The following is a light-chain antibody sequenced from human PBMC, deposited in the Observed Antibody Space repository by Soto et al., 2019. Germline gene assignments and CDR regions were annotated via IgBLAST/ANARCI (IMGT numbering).Light chain of an antibody. CDR3: QQHNNWPPWT. CDR2: GAS. CDR1: QSVSSN. J-gene: IGKJ1*01. V-gene: IGKV3-15*01. Sequence: EIVMTQSPATLSVSPGERATLSCRASQSVSSNLAWYQQKPGQAPRLLMYGASTRATGIQDRFSGSGSVTEFTLTISSLQSEDFAVYYCQQHNNWPPWTFGQGNKVEIK.